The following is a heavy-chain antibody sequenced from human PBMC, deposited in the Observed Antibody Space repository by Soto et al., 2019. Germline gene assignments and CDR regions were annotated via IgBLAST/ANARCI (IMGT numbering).Heavy chain of an antibody. D-gene: IGHD6-6*01. V-gene: IGHV1-18*01. Sequence: ASVKVSCKASGYTFTSYGISWVRQAPGQGLEWMGWISAYNGNTNYAQKLQGRVTMTTDTSTSTAYMELRSLRSGDTAVYYCARDLSPSWYSSSSYYFDYWGQGTLVTVSS. J-gene: IGHJ4*02. CDR3: ARDLSPSWYSSSSYYFDY. CDR2: ISAYNGNT. CDR1: GYTFTSYG.